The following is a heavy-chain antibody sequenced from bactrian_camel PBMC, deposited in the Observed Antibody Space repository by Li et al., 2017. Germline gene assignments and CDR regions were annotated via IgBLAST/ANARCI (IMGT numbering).Heavy chain of an antibody. V-gene: IGHV3S55*01. CDR2: IDSKGTT. D-gene: IGHD6*01. CDR3: AAVRYGVTWYPLCRARSADFGY. CDR1: GSTYRTYC. Sequence: VQLVESGGGSVQTGGSLRLSCAAAGSTYRTYCLGWFRQAPGKEREGVANIDSKGTTTYADSVEGRFTISKDNAKNTLYLQMNSLKPEDTAMYYCAAVRYGVTWYPLCRARSADFGYWGQGTQVTVS. J-gene: IGHJ6*01.